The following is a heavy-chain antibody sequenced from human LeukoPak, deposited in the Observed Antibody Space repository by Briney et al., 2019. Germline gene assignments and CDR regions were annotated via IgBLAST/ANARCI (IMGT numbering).Heavy chain of an antibody. D-gene: IGHD4-11*01. CDR2: FKTNSGQV. J-gene: IGHJ4*02. CDR3: ARSVPDYTRFDY. Sequence: GGSLRLSCVASGFTFSDYAMNWVRQAPGKGLEWVSTFKTNSGQVYHAGSVRARFTISRDNSKNTVYLQMSSLRAEDTALYYCARSVPDYTRFDYWGQGALVTVSP. V-gene: IGHV3-23*01. CDR1: GFTFSDYA.